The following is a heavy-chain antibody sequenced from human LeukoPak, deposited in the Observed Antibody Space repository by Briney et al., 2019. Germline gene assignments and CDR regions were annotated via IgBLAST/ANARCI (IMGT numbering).Heavy chain of an antibody. CDR1: GGSISSYY. CDR3: ARGFYCSGGSCFLDV. V-gene: IGHV4-4*07. CDR2: IYTSGST. D-gene: IGHD2-15*01. J-gene: IGHJ6*04. Sequence: SETLSVTCTVSGGSISSYYWSWIRQPAGKGLEWIGRIYTSGSTNYNPSLKSRVTMSVDTSKNQFSLKLSSVTAADTAVYYCARGFYCSGGSCFLDVWGKGTTVTVSS.